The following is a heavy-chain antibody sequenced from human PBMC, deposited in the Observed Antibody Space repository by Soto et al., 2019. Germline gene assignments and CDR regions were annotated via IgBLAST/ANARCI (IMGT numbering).Heavy chain of an antibody. CDR3: ARIILRDIAGLPAGLLPTKNYYFGMDV. CDR1: GGTFSYYA. J-gene: IGHJ6*02. CDR2: IIPIFGTT. V-gene: IGHV1-69*01. Sequence: QVQLVQSGAEVKKPGASVKVSCKASGGTFSYYAISWVRQAPGQGLDWMGGIIPIFGTTLYAQKFEGRITITADESTSTAYMELSGLRSEDTAVYYCARIILRDIAGLPAGLLPTKNYYFGMDVWGQGTTVTASS. D-gene: IGHD6-19*01.